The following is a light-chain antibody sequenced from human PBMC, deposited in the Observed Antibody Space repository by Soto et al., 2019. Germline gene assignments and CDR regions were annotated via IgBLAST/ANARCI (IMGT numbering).Light chain of an antibody. V-gene: IGKV3D-15*01. CDR3: HQYDDSHMYT. Sequence: EIVMTQSPATLSVSPGERATLSCRASQSVSSSLAWYQYKPGQAPRLLIHGASSRATGIPDRFSGSGSGTDFTLTISSLEPEDFAVYYCHQYDDSHMYTFGQGTKVDIK. CDR2: GAS. J-gene: IGKJ2*01. CDR1: QSVSSS.